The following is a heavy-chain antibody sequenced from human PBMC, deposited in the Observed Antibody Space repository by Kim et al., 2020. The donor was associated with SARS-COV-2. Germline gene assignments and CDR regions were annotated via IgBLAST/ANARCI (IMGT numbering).Heavy chain of an antibody. V-gene: IGHV6-1*01. D-gene: IGHD1-26*01. J-gene: IGHJ5*02. CDR3: ARGIFSGTYGGWFDP. Sequence: VSVKSRKTINPDTSKNQFSLQLNSVTPEDTAVYYCARGIFSGTYGGWFDPWGQGTLVTVSS.